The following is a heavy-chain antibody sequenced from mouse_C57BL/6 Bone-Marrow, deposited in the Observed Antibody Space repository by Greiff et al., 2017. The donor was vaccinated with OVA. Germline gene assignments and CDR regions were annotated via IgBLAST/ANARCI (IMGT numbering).Heavy chain of an antibody. CDR3: ARRGDYSNSWFAY. CDR2: RETGRGKN. V-gene: IGHV1-66*01. D-gene: IGHD2-5*01. Sequence: VKLMESGPELVKPGASVKISCKASGYSFTSYYIHWVKQRPGQGIEWKGGRETGRGKNKYNEKFKGKATLTADTSSSTAYMQLSSLTSEDSAVYYCARRGDYSNSWFAYWGQGTLVTVSA. J-gene: IGHJ3*01. CDR1: GYSFTSYY.